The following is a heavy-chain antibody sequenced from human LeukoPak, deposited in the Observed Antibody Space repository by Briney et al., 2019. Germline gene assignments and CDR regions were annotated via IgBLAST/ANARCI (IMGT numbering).Heavy chain of an antibody. D-gene: IGHD3-3*01. CDR2: ISYDGSNK. Sequence: GGSLRLSCAASGFTFSSYAMHWVRQAPGKGLEWVAVISYDGSNKYYADSVKGRFTISRDNSKNTLYLQMNSLRAEDTAVYYCARDYDFWSGYYYYMDVWGKGTTVTVSS. J-gene: IGHJ6*03. V-gene: IGHV3-30-3*01. CDR1: GFTFSSYA. CDR3: ARDYDFWSGYYYYMDV.